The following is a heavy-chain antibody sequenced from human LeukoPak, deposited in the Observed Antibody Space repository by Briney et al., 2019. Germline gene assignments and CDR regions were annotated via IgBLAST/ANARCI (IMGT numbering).Heavy chain of an antibody. D-gene: IGHD3-22*01. CDR2: IYPGDSDT. V-gene: IGHV5-51*01. CDR1: GYNFNIYW. J-gene: IGHJ4*02. CDR3: ARPARTFDSSGYYKDYYFDY. Sequence: GEPLKISCTGSGYNFNIYWIGWVRQMPGKGLEWMGIIYPGDSDTRYSLSVQGQVTISADRSINTAYLQWSSLKASDTAMYYCARPARTFDSSGYYKDYYFDYWGQGTLVTVSS.